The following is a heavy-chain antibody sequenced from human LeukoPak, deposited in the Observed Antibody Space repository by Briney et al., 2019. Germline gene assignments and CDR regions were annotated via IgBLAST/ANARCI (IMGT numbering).Heavy chain of an antibody. CDR1: GGSISSSSYY. Sequence: PSETLSLTCTVSGGSISSSSYYWGWIRQPAGKGLEWIGRIYTSGSTNYNPSLKSRVTMSVDTSKNQFSLKLSSVTAADTAVYYCARDLGDILTGYDYWGQGTLVTVSS. CDR3: ARDLGDILTGYDY. J-gene: IGHJ4*02. CDR2: IYTSGST. V-gene: IGHV4-61*02. D-gene: IGHD3-9*01.